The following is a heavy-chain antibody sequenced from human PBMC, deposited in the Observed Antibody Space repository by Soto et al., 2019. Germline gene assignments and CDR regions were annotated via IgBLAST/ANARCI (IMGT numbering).Heavy chain of an antibody. Sequence: QVQLVESGGGVVQPGRSLRLSCATSGFTFSSYAMHWVRQAPGKGLEWVAVISYDGRNKYYADSVKSRFTISRDNSKNTLYLQMNSLRAEDTAVYYCARGDFSPYDAFDIWGQGTMVTVAS. CDR1: GFTFSSYA. D-gene: IGHD3-3*01. CDR2: ISYDGRNK. V-gene: IGHV3-30*04. CDR3: ARGDFSPYDAFDI. J-gene: IGHJ3*02.